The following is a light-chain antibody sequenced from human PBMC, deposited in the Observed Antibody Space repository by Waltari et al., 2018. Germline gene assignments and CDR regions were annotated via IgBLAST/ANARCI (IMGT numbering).Light chain of an antibody. CDR1: SSDVGGYTY. CDR3: CSYAGSYTFV. Sequence: QSALTQPRSVSGSPAQSVTISCTGTSSDVGGYTYVSWYQQHPGKAPKLMIYDVSKRPSGVPDRFSGSKSGNTASLTISGLQAEDEADYYCCSYAGSYTFVFGGGTKLTVL. J-gene: IGLJ3*02. CDR2: DVS. V-gene: IGLV2-11*01.